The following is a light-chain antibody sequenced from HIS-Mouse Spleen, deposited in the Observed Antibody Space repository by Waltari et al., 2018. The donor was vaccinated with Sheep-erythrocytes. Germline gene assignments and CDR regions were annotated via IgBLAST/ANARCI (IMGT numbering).Light chain of an antibody. V-gene: IGLV2-11*01. CDR3: CSYAGSYNHV. J-gene: IGLJ1*01. CDR1: SSDVRGYTY. Sequence: QSALTQPRSVSGSPGQSVTISCTGTSSDVRGYTYVSWYQQHPGKAPKPMIYAVSKRPSGVPDRFSGSKSGNTASLTISGLQAEDEADYYCCSYAGSYNHVFATGTKVTVL. CDR2: AVS.